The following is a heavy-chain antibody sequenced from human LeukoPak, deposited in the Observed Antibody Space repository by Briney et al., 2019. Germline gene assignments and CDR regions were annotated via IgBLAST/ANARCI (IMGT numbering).Heavy chain of an antibody. Sequence: NPSETLSLTCTVSGGSISSGSYYWSWIRQPAGKGLEWIGRIYTSGSTNYNPSLKSRVTISVDTSKNQFSLKLSSVTAADTAVYYCARCTSTSCYNFDYWGQGTLVTVSS. D-gene: IGHD2-2*02. CDR2: IYTSGST. CDR3: ARCTSTSCYNFDY. J-gene: IGHJ4*02. CDR1: GGSISSGSYY. V-gene: IGHV4-61*02.